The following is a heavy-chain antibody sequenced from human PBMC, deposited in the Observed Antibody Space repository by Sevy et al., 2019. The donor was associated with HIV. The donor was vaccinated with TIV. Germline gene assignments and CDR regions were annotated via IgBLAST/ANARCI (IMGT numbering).Heavy chain of an antibody. J-gene: IGHJ5*02. CDR3: AKWQGDYDILTGYYYWWFDP. CDR1: GYTFSSYG. Sequence: ASVKVSCKASGYTFSSYGLNWVRQAPGQGLEWMGGISAHTGNTNYAPKLQGRVTLTTDTSTSTAYMELRIMGSDDTAVYYCAKWQGDYDILTGYYYWWFDPWGQGTLVTVSS. CDR2: ISAHTGNT. V-gene: IGHV1-18*01. D-gene: IGHD3-9*01.